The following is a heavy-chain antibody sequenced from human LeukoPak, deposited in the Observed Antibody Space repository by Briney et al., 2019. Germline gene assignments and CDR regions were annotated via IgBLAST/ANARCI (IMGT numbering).Heavy chain of an antibody. V-gene: IGHV4-4*07. CDR2: IYTSGST. CDR1: GGSITIYY. CDR3: ASIVVVPAAMVGYYYYYYMDV. Sequence: SETLSLTCTVSGGSITIYYWSWIRQPAGKGLEWIGRIYTSGSTNYNPSLKSRVTISVDTSKNQFSLKLSSVTAADTAVYYCASIVVVPAAMVGYYYYYYMDVWGKGTTVTISS. J-gene: IGHJ6*03. D-gene: IGHD2-2*01.